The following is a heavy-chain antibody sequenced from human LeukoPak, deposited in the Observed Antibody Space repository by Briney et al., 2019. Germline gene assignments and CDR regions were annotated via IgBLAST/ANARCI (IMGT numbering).Heavy chain of an antibody. CDR3: ARAYYYDSSGYSY. Sequence: SETLSLTCTVSGGSISNYYWSWIRQPPGKGLEWIGYIYYSGSTKYNPSLKSRVTISVDTSKNQFSLKLSSVTAADTAVYYCARAYYYDSSGYSYWGQGTLVTVSS. CDR2: IYYSGST. V-gene: IGHV4-59*08. CDR1: GGSISNYY. J-gene: IGHJ4*02. D-gene: IGHD3-22*01.